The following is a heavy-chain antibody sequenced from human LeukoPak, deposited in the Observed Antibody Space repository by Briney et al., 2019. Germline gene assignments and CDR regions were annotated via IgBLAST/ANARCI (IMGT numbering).Heavy chain of an antibody. CDR1: GGSISRYY. J-gene: IGHJ5*02. D-gene: IGHD3-10*01. Sequence: PSETLSLSCTVSGGSISRYYWSWLRQPPGKGLEWIGYIDYSGSANYNPSLKSRVTISVDTSKNQFSLKLSSVTAADTAVYYCARLATRITMVRGVTRNWFDPWGQGTLVTVSS. CDR3: ARLATRITMVRGVTRNWFDP. CDR2: IDYSGSA. V-gene: IGHV4-59*08.